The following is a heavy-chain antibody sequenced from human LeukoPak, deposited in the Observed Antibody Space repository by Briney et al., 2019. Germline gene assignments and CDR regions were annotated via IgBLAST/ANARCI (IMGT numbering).Heavy chain of an antibody. Sequence: PGGSLRLSCAASGFTFSSYGMHWVRQAPGKGLEWVAVIWYDRSDKYYADSVKGRFTISRDNSKNTLYLQRNSLRAEDTAVCFCARDYSSLFDYWGQGTLVTVSS. CDR1: GFTFSSYG. CDR3: ARDYSSLFDY. J-gene: IGHJ4*02. V-gene: IGHV3-33*01. CDR2: IWYDRSDK. D-gene: IGHD6-13*01.